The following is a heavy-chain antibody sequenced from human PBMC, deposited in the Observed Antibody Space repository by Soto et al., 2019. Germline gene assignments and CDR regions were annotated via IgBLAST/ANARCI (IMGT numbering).Heavy chain of an antibody. CDR3: ARDYYDSSGYYFPFS. CDR1: GGSISSYY. J-gene: IGHJ4*02. D-gene: IGHD3-22*01. V-gene: IGHV4-59*01. Sequence: SETLSLTCTVSGGSISSYYWSWIRQPPGKGLEWIGYIYYSGSTNYNPSLKSRVTISVDTSKNQFSLKLSSVTAADTAAYYCARDYYDSSGYYFPFSWGQGTLVTVSS. CDR2: IYYSGST.